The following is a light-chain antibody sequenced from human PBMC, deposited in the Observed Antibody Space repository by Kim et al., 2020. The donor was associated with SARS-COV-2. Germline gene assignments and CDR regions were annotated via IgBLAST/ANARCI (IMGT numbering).Light chain of an antibody. Sequence: SYELTQPPSVSVAPGKTAKITCGGNDIGSKSVHWYQRRPGQAPVLVIYYDDGRPGRIPERFSGSNSGNTATLTISRVEAGDEADYYCQVWETFSDHPVFGGGTQLTVL. CDR3: QVWETFSDHPV. V-gene: IGLV3-21*01. J-gene: IGLJ3*02. CDR2: YDD. CDR1: DIGSKS.